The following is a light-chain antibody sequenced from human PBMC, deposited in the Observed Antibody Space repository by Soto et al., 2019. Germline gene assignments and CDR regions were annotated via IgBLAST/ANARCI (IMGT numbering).Light chain of an antibody. V-gene: IGKV1-39*01. CDR1: QSISSH. Sequence: DIQIAQSPASLSASVGERFTIAFGASQSISSHLNWYQQKPGKAAKLLIHAASNLQSGVPSRFSGSGSGTDFTLTIRSLQPEDFATYYCQQSYSTPKTFGQGTKV. CDR2: AAS. J-gene: IGKJ1*01. CDR3: QQSYSTPKT.